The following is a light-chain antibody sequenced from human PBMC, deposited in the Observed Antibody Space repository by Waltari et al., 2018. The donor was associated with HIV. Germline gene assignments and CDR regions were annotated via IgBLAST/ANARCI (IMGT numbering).Light chain of an antibody. CDR1: SSDICGYNY. Sequence: QSGLTQPASVSGSPGQSITISCSGSSSDICGYNYVSWSQQHPGKAPKLITYDGTYRHSGVSYRFSASKSGNTASLTISGLQAEDEACYICSSYTSGSTLVVCGTRTDVTVL. CDR3: SSYTSGSTLVV. V-gene: IGLV2-14*03. J-gene: IGLJ1*01. CDR2: DGT.